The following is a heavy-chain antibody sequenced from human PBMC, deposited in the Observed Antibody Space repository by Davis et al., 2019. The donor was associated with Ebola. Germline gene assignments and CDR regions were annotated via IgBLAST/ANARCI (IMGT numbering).Heavy chain of an antibody. CDR3: ARVDYYYYGMDV. CDR1: GGSISSGGYY. CDR2: IYYSGST. Sequence: SETLSLTCTVSGGSISSGGYYWSWIRQPPGKGLEWIGYIYYSGSTNYNPSLKSRVTISVDTSKNQFSLKLSSVTAADTAVYYCARVDYYYYGMDVWGQGTTVTVSS. V-gene: IGHV4-61*08. J-gene: IGHJ6*02.